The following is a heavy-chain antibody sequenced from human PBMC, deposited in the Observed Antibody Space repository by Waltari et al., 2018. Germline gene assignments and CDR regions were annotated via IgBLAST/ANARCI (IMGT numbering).Heavy chain of an antibody. V-gene: IGHV4-38-2*02. CDR1: GYSISSGYY. Sequence: QVQLQESGPGLVKPSETLSLTCAVSGYSISSGYYWGWIRQPPGKGLEWIGSIYHSGSTYYNPSLKSRVTISVDTSKNQFSLKLSSVTAADTAVYYCARDQGWNDWFDPWGQGTLVTVSS. J-gene: IGHJ5*02. CDR2: IYHSGST. D-gene: IGHD1-1*01. CDR3: ARDQGWNDWFDP.